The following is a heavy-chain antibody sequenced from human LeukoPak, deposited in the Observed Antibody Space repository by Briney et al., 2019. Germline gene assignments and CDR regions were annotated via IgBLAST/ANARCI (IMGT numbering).Heavy chain of an antibody. V-gene: IGHV1-2*02. Sequence: ASVKVSCKGSGFTFTAYYMHWVRQAPGQGLEWVGWINPNGGVINYAQKFQGRLSMTRDMSISTVYMELSRLISDDTAVYYCARDGGTAMGVIDYWGQGTPVTVSS. D-gene: IGHD5-18*01. CDR2: INPNGGVI. CDR1: GFTFTAYY. J-gene: IGHJ4*02. CDR3: ARDGGTAMGVIDY.